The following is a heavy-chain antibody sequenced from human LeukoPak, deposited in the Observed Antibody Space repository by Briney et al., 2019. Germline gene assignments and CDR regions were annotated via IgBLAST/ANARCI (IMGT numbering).Heavy chain of an antibody. CDR1: GFTFSSYG. CDR3: ASPADVDTAMIVY. Sequence: PGGSLRLSCAASGFTFSSYGMHWVRQAPGKGLEWVAFIWYDGSNKYYADSVKGRFTISRDNSKNTLYLQMNSLRAEDTAVYYCASPADVDTAMIVYWGQGTLVTVSS. V-gene: IGHV3-33*01. J-gene: IGHJ4*02. CDR2: IWYDGSNK. D-gene: IGHD5-18*01.